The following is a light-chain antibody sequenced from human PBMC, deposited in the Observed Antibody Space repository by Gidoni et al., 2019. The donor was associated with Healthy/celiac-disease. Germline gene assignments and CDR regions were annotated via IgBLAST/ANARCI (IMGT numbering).Light chain of an antibody. CDR1: QSVSSN. Sequence: EIVIPPAPATLSVSPGERATLSCRASQSVSSNLAWYQQKPGQAPRLLIYGASTRATGIPARFSGSGSGTEFTLTISSLQSEDFAVYYCQQYNNWPPWTFGQGTKVEIK. J-gene: IGKJ1*01. CDR2: GAS. V-gene: IGKV3-15*01. CDR3: QQYNNWPPWT.